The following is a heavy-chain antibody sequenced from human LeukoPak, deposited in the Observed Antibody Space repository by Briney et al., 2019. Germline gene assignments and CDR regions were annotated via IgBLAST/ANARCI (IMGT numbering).Heavy chain of an antibody. Sequence: LGESLKISCKGSGCSFTSYWIGWVRQMPGKGLGWMGIIYPGDSDTRYSPSFQGQVTISADKSISTAYLQWSSLKASDTAMYNCARSESGGSIAVAVWGQGTLVTVSS. D-gene: IGHD6-19*01. V-gene: IGHV5-51*01. CDR3: ARSESGGSIAVAV. J-gene: IGHJ4*02. CDR1: GCSFTSYW. CDR2: IYPGDSDT.